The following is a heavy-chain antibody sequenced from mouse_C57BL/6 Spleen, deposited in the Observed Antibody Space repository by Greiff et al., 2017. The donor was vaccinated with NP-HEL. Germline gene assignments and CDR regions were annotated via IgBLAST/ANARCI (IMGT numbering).Heavy chain of an antibody. V-gene: IGHV14-3*01. CDR2: IDPAHGNN. J-gene: IGHJ2*01. CDR3: ARGSFDD. Sequence: EVQRVESVAELVRPGASVKLSCTASGFNIKNTYMHWVKQRPEQRLEWIGRIDPAHGNNKYDPKFQGKATITADTSSNTAYLQLSSLTSEDTAIYYCARGSFDDWGQGTTLTVSS. CDR1: GFNIKNTY.